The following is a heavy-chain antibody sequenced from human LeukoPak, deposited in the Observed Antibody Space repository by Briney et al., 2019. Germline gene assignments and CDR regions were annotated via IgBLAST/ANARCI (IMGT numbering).Heavy chain of an antibody. D-gene: IGHD2/OR15-2a*01. V-gene: IGHV4-39*01. CDR1: GGSIRRSTYY. CDR3: ARQAGISSSNY. Sequence: SETLSLTCTVSGGSIRRSTYYWDWIRRPPGKGLEWIGSISYSGSTYYNPSLKSRVTISVDTSKNQFSLKLSSVTAADTAVYYCARQAGISSSNYWGQGTLVTVSS. J-gene: IGHJ4*02. CDR2: ISYSGST.